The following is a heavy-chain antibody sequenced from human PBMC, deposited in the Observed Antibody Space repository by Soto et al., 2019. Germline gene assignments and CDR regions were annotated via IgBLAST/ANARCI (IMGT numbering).Heavy chain of an antibody. CDR2: IYDSGSP. CDR1: GGSISSDDYS. J-gene: IGHJ4*02. CDR3: ARSLDYDTSGPYYFDA. D-gene: IGHD3-22*01. V-gene: IGHV4-30-2*01. Sequence: QLQLQESGSGLVKPSQTLSLTCAVSGGSISSDDYSWSWIRQPPGKGLEWIGYIYDSGSPYYNPSLKSRVALSLXXXRXXFSLQLNSVTAADTAMYYCARSLDYDTSGPYYFDAWGQGTLVTVSS.